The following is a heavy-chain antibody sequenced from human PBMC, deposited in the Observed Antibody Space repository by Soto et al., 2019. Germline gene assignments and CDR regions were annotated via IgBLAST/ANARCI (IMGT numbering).Heavy chain of an antibody. CDR3: ARDGATVTTSALVDY. Sequence: QVQLVQSGAEVKKPGASVKVSCKASGYTFTSYGISWVRQAPGQGLEWMGWISAYNGNTNYAQKLQGRVTMTTDTSXXTAYRELRSLRSDDTAVYYCARDGATVTTSALVDYWGQGTLVTVSS. D-gene: IGHD4-17*01. V-gene: IGHV1-18*01. CDR1: GYTFTSYG. CDR2: ISAYNGNT. J-gene: IGHJ4*02.